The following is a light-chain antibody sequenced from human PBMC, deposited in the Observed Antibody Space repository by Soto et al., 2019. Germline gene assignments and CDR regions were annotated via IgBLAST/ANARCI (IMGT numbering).Light chain of an antibody. J-gene: IGKJ2*01. CDR1: QSVSTN. Sequence: ETLMTQSPATLSVSPGERATLSCRASQSVSTNLAWYQQKPGQAPRLLIYDASTRATGIPARFSGTGSGTEFALTLSSLQSEDFAVYFCQQYNNCPPYTFGQGTKLEIK. CDR2: DAS. CDR3: QQYNNCPPYT. V-gene: IGKV3-15*01.